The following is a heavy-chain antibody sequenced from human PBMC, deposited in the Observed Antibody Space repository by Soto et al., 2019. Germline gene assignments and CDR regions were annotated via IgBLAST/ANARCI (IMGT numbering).Heavy chain of an antibody. D-gene: IGHD1-26*01. V-gene: IGHV4-34*01. CDR3: ARGRRASTFDY. Sequence: PSETLSLTCAVYGGSFSGYYWSWIRQPPGKGLEWIGEINHSGSTNYNPSLKSRVTISVDTSKNQFSLKLSSVTAADTAAYYCARGRRASTFDYWGQGTLVTVSS. CDR2: INHSGST. CDR1: GGSFSGYY. J-gene: IGHJ4*02.